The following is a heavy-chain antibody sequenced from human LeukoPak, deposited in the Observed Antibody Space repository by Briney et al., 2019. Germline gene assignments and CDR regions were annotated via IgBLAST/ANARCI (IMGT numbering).Heavy chain of an antibody. CDR2: ISYDGSNK. CDR1: GFTFSSYG. CDR3: AKGVSGWYYFDY. Sequence: QPGGSLRLSCAASGFTFSSYGMHWVRRAPGKGLEWVAVISYDGSNKYYADSVKGRFTISRDNSKNTLYLQMNSLRAEDTAVYYCAKGVSGWYYFDYWGQGTLVTVSS. J-gene: IGHJ4*02. D-gene: IGHD6-19*01. V-gene: IGHV3-30*18.